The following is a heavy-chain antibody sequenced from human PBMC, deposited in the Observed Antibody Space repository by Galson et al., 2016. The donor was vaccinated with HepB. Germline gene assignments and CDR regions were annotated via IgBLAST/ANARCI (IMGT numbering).Heavy chain of an antibody. CDR1: GDSVSSNSAA. CDR3: ARVVGLGRGFHV. Sequence: CAISGDSVSSNSAAWNWIRQSPSRGLEWLGRTYYRSKWFNDYAPSVKSRINISPDTSKNQFSLQLSSVTPDDTAVYYCARVVGLGRGFHVWGQGTTVTVSS. D-gene: IGHD3-10*01. J-gene: IGHJ6*02. CDR2: TYYRSKWFN. V-gene: IGHV6-1*01.